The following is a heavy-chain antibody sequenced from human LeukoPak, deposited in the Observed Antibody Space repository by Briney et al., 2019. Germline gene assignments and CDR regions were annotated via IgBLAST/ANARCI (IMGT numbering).Heavy chain of an antibody. CDR2: IYIGGST. V-gene: IGHV3-53*01. Sequence: GGSLRLSCAASGFTVSSNYMSWVRQAPGKGLEWVSVIYIGGSTYYADSVKGRFTISRDNSKNTLYLQMNSLRAEDTAVYYCARNTRYCSGGSCYWVNFDYWGQGTLVTVSS. CDR3: ARNTRYCSGGSCYWVNFDY. J-gene: IGHJ4*02. CDR1: GFTVSSNY. D-gene: IGHD2-15*01.